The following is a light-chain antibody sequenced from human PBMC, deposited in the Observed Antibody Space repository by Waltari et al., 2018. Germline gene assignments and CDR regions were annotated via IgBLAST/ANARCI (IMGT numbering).Light chain of an antibody. Sequence: EIVFTQSPGTLSLAPGEGATLSCWASQSVGRSLAWYQQKRGQAPRLLIYGASTRATGIPDRFSGSGSGTDFSLTISRLEPEDFAVYYCQHYVRLPVTFGQGTKVEI. CDR1: QSVGRS. CDR3: QHYVRLPVT. J-gene: IGKJ1*01. V-gene: IGKV3-20*01. CDR2: GAS.